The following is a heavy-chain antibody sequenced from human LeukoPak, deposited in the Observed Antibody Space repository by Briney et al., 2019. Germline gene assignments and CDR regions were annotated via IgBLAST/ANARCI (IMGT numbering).Heavy chain of an antibody. J-gene: IGHJ3*01. V-gene: IGHV4-30-4*01. CDR3: ARITDRTIFGEIMHGFDV. Sequence: SETLSLTCTVSGGSISSGDYYWSWIRQPPGKGLERIGYIYYSGSTYYSPSLKSRGTISVDTSNNQFSLKLNSVTAADTAVYYCARITDRTIFGEIMHGFDVWGQGTPVTVSS. CDR1: GGSISSGDYY. D-gene: IGHD3-3*01. CDR2: IYYSGST.